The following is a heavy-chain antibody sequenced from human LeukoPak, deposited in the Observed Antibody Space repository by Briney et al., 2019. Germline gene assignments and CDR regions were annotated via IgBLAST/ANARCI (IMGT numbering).Heavy chain of an antibody. Sequence: SETLSLTCTVSGGSISSGDYYWSWIRQPPGKGLEWIGYIYYSGSTYYNPSLKSRVTISVDTSKNQFSLKLSSVTAADTAVYCCARGDSGWYLGLGFDYWGQGTLVTVSS. J-gene: IGHJ4*02. CDR1: GGSISSGDYY. D-gene: IGHD6-19*01. CDR2: IYYSGST. CDR3: ARGDSGWYLGLGFDY. V-gene: IGHV4-30-4*01.